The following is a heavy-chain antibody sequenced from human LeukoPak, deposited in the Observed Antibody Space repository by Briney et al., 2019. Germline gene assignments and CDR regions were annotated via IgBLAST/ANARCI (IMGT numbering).Heavy chain of an antibody. CDR3: AKGYDSSGYSFDY. Sequence: GGSLRLSCAVSGFTFSSSVMSWVHQAPGKGLEWVSSISGSGDNTDYADSVKGRSTISRDNSKSTMYLQMNSLRAEDTAVYYCAKGYDSSGYSFDYWGQGTLVTVSS. V-gene: IGHV3-23*01. J-gene: IGHJ4*02. D-gene: IGHD3-22*01. CDR1: GFTFSSSV. CDR2: ISGSGDNT.